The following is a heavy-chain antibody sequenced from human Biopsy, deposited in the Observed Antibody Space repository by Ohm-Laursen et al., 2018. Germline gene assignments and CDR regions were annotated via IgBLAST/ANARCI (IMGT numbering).Heavy chain of an antibody. CDR2: IYYSVMT. CDR1: GDSVTKYY. Sequence: SETLSLTWLVSGDSVTKYYWSWIRQPPGKGLEWIGHIYYSVMTNYNPSLQSRVSISVDPSRNQVSLTLSSVTAADTAVYYCARDSGILNYGNFKYYHYYGMDVWGQGTKVTVSS. CDR3: ARDSGILNYGNFKYYHYYGMDV. V-gene: IGHV4-59*02. J-gene: IGHJ6*02. D-gene: IGHD4-11*01.